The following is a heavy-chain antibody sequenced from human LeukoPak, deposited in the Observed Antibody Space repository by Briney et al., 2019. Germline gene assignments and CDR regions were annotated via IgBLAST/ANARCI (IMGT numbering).Heavy chain of an antibody. J-gene: IGHJ5*02. CDR2: MNPNSGNT. CDR1: GYTFTSYD. V-gene: IGHV1-8*01. CDR3: ARVRIAAAVSLFFRFDP. Sequence: ASVTVSCKASGYTFTSYDINWVRQATGQGLEWMGWMNPNSGNTGYAQKFQGRVTMTRNTSISTAYMELSSLRSEDTAVYYCARVRIAAAVSLFFRFDPWGQGTLVTVSS. D-gene: IGHD6-13*01.